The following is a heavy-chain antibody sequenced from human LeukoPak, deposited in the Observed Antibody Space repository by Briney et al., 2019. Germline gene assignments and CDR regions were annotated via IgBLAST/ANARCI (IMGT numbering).Heavy chain of an antibody. CDR2: IWYDGSYK. CDR3: ARGNSDAFDI. J-gene: IGHJ3*02. D-gene: IGHD4-23*01. Sequence: PGGSLGLSCAASGFTFGNYAMHWVRQAPGKGLEWMAIIWYDGSYKYYADSVKGRFTISRDNSKNTLYLQVNSLTAEDTAVYYCARGNSDAFDIWGHGTMVTVSS. V-gene: IGHV3-33*01. CDR1: GFTFGNYA.